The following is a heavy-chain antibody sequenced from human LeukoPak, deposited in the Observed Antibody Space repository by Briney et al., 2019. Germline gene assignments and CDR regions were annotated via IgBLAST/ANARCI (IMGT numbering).Heavy chain of an antibody. CDR3: ARDLGDRAFDP. J-gene: IGHJ5*02. CDR2: IYYSGST. Sequence: SETLSLTCTVSGGSISSSSYYWGWIRQPPGKGLEWIGSIYYSGSTYYNPSLKSRVTISVDTSKNQFSLKLSPVTAADTAVYYCARDLGDRAFDPWGQGTLVTVSS. D-gene: IGHD1-26*01. V-gene: IGHV4-39*07. CDR1: GGSISSSSYY.